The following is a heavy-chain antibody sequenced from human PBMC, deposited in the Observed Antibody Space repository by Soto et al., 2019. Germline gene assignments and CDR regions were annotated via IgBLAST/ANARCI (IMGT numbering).Heavy chain of an antibody. CDR1: GFTFSSYW. V-gene: IGHV3-74*01. D-gene: IGHD3-3*01. J-gene: IGHJ6*02. CDR3: AKDGQSGFWSGYYLDV. Sequence: GGSLRLSCAASGFTFSSYWMHWVRQAPGKGLVWVSRISIDGSRTNYADSVKGRFTISRDNAKDTLYLQMNGLRAEDTAVYYCAKDGQSGFWSGYYLDVWGQGTTVTVSS. CDR2: ISIDGSRT.